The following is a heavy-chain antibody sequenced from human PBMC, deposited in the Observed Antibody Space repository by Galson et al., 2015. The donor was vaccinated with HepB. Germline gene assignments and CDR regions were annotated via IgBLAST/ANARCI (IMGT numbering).Heavy chain of an antibody. D-gene: IGHD5-12*01. Sequence: LSLTCAVYGGSLSDFNWTWIRQPPGKGLEWIGEVNYSGRSFYNPSLKSRVSMSVETSKSQFSLRLTSVTAADTAIYYCARSTSGPQRITSGFYFDSWGQGTLVTVSS. CDR1: GGSLSDFN. CDR2: VNYSGRS. V-gene: IGHV4-34*01. CDR3: ARSTSGPQRITSGFYFDS. J-gene: IGHJ4*02.